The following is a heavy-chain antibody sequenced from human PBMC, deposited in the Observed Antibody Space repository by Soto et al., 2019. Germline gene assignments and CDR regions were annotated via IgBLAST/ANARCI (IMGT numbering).Heavy chain of an antibody. Sequence: PGGSLRLSCAASGFTVSNNYMSWVRHAPGKGLEWVSVIYSGGSTYYADSVKGRFTISRDNSKNTVSLQMNRLRAEDTAVYYCARARDGYNFLYEPTWGQGTLVTVSS. CDR3: ARARDGYNFLYEPT. D-gene: IGHD5-12*01. J-gene: IGHJ4*02. CDR2: IYSGGST. V-gene: IGHV3-53*01. CDR1: GFTVSNNY.